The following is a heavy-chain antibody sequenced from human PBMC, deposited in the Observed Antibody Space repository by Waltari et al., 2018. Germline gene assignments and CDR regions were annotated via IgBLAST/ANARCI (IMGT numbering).Heavy chain of an antibody. CDR1: GYTFTNYG. CDR2: ISGYTGDT. CDR3: ARGADYYFDY. Sequence: QVQLVQSGAEVKKPGASVKVPCKASGYTFTNYGISWVRQAPGQGLEWMGWISGYTGDTYYAQKFQGRVTMTTDPSTSTAFMEVRSLRSDDTAVYYYARGADYYFDYWGQGSLLTVSS. J-gene: IGHJ4*02. V-gene: IGHV1-18*01. D-gene: IGHD3-3*01.